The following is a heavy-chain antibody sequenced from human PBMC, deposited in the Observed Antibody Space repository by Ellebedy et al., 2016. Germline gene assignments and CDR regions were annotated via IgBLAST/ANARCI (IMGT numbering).Heavy chain of an antibody. D-gene: IGHD1-26*01. V-gene: IGHV4-59*02. CDR3: ARAPRGSYLFDY. J-gene: IGHJ4*02. CDR2: IYYSGST. CDR1: GGSVSSYY. Sequence: SETLSLTCNVSGGSVSSYYWSWIRQPPGKGLEWIGYIYYSGSTNYNPSLKSRVTISVDTSKNQFSLKLSSVTAADTAVYYCARAPRGSYLFDYWGQGTLVTVSS.